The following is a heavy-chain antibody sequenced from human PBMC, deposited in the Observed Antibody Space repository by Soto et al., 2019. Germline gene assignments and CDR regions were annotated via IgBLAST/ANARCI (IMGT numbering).Heavy chain of an antibody. V-gene: IGHV4-59*01. CDR3: ARQGGYYYDLDY. J-gene: IGHJ4*02. Sequence: SETLSLTCTVSGGSISSYYWSWIRQPPGKGLEWIGYIYYSGSTNYNPSLKSRVTISVDTSKNQFSLKLSSVTAADTAVYYCARQGGYYYDLDYWGQGTLVTVSS. CDR2: IYYSGST. CDR1: GGSISSYY. D-gene: IGHD3-22*01.